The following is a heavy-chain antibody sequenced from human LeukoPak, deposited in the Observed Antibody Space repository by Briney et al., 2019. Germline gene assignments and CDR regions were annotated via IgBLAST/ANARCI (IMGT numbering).Heavy chain of an antibody. CDR2: IYYSGST. V-gene: IGHV4-39*07. J-gene: IGHJ5*02. CDR1: GGSISSSSNYY. Sequence: SETLSLTCSVSGGSISSSSNYYWGWIRQPPGKGLEWIVSIYYSGSTYYNTSLKSRVTISVDTSKNQFSLKLSSVTAADTAVYYCARARSGSGWYWFDPWGQGTLVIVSS. D-gene: IGHD6-19*01. CDR3: ARARSGSGWYWFDP.